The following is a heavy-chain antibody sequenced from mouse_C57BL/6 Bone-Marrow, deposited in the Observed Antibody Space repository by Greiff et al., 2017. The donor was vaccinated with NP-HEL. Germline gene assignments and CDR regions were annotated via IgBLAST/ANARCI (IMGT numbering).Heavy chain of an antibody. CDR1: GYTFTNYW. Sequence: VQRVESGAELVRPGTSVKMSCKASGYTFTNYWIGWAKQRPGHGLEWIGDIYPGGGYTNYNEKFKGKATLTADKSSSTAYMQFSSLTSEDSAIYYCATGLRSYAMDYWGQGTSVTVSS. D-gene: IGHD1-1*01. CDR3: ATGLRSYAMDY. V-gene: IGHV1-63*01. J-gene: IGHJ4*01. CDR2: IYPGGGYT.